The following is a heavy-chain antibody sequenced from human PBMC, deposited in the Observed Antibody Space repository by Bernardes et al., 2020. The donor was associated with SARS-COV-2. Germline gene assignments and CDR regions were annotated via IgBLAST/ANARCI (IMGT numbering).Heavy chain of an antibody. J-gene: IGHJ6*02. V-gene: IGHV3-23*01. Sequence: WGSLRLSCAASRFTFTSYVMSCVPHAPRKGQGWVSSINGSGVTTYYADSVKGRFTISRDNSKNTLYLRMNSLRAEDTAVYYCAKGRDNWKDIGVDVWGQGTTVTVSS. CDR3: AKGRDNWKDIGVDV. CDR2: INGSGVTT. D-gene: IGHD1-20*01. CDR1: RFTFTSYV.